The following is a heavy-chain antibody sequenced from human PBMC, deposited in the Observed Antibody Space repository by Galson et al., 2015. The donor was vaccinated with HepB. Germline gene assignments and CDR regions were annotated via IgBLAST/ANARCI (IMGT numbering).Heavy chain of an antibody. CDR3: AKDGVMVAANPYHFHY. CDR1: GFTFSRYA. D-gene: IGHD2-15*01. CDR2: ITSSGGNS. J-gene: IGHJ4*02. V-gene: IGHV3-23*01. Sequence: SLRLSCAASGFTFSRYAMTWVRQAPGKGLEWVSSITSSGGNSYYTESVKGRFTISRDNSKNTVLLQLNSLRVEDTAVYYCAKDGVMVAANPYHFHYWGQGTLATVSS.